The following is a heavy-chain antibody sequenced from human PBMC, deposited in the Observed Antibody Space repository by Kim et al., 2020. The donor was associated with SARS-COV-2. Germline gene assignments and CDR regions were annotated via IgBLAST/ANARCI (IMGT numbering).Heavy chain of an antibody. V-gene: IGHV4-39*01. D-gene: IGHD3-10*01. J-gene: IGHJ4*02. CDR3: GRHDSEKGSGSYPVDY. Sequence: SETLSLTCSVSGGSISSSRYYWGWIREPPGKGLEWIGSVYYSGSAYYNPSLKSRVTISVDTSNNHFSLKMRSVTAADTAVYYCGRHDSEKGSGSYPVDYWGQGTLVTVSS. CDR2: VYYSGSA. CDR1: GGSISSSRYY.